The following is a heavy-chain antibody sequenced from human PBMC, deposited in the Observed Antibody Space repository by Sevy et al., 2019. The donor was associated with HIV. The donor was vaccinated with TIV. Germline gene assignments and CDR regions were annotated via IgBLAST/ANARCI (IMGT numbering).Heavy chain of an antibody. CDR2: ISYDGSNK. D-gene: IGHD3-10*01. J-gene: IGHJ6*03. V-gene: IGHV3-30-3*01. Sequence: GGSLRLSCAASGFTFSSYAMHWVRQAPGKGLEWVAVISYDGSNKYYADSVKGRFTISRDNSKNTLYLQMNSLRAEDTAVYYCARGPGFGDLVIYYYYYYMDVWGKGTTVTVSS. CDR1: GFTFSSYA. CDR3: ARGPGFGDLVIYYYYYYMDV.